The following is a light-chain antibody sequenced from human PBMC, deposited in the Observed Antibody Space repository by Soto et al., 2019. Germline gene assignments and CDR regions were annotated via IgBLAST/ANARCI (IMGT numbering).Light chain of an antibody. CDR2: EAS. CDR1: QGISRW. Sequence: DIQMTQSPSTLYASVGDRVTITCRASQGISRWLAWYQQKPGRAPKLLIYEASILGSGVPSRFSGSGSGTEVTITISSLRPSDCATYYCQQSIIKSWTFRQGTRVQIK. CDR3: QQSIIKSWT. J-gene: IGKJ1*01. V-gene: IGKV1-5*01.